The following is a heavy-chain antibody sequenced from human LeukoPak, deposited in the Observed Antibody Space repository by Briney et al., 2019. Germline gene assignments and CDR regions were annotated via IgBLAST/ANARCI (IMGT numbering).Heavy chain of an antibody. J-gene: IGHJ4*02. V-gene: IGHV4-30-2*01. CDR1: GGSISSGGYY. CDR2: IYHSGST. Sequence: NSSQTLFLTCTVSGGSISSGGYYWSWIRQPPGKGLEWIGYIYHSGSTYYNPSLKSRVTISVDRSKNQFSLKLSSVTAADTAVYYCAREALRLSDYGGNSDGIDYWGQGTLVTVSS. D-gene: IGHD4-23*01. CDR3: AREALRLSDYGGNSDGIDY.